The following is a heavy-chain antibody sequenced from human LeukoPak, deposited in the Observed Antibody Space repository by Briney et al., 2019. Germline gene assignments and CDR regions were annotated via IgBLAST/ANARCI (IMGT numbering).Heavy chain of an antibody. V-gene: IGHV1-2*02. D-gene: IGHD6-19*01. CDR3: ARGYSSGWYGYY. CDR2: ITPNSGDT. Sequence: ASVKVSCKASGYTFTDYYIHWVRQAPGQGLEWMGWITPNSGDTNYAQKFQGRVTMTSDTSISTAYMELSRLTSDDTAVYYCARGYSSGWYGYYWGQGTLVTVSS. J-gene: IGHJ4*02. CDR1: GYTFTDYY.